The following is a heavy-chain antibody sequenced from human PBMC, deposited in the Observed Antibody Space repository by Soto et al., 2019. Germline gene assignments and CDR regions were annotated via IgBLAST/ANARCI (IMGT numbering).Heavy chain of an antibody. D-gene: IGHD6-19*01. J-gene: IGHJ3*02. CDR2: ISWNSGSI. CDR1: GFTFDDYA. V-gene: IGHV3-9*01. CDR3: AKDKTRGWYLDAFDI. Sequence: GGSLRLSCAASGFTFDDYAMHWVRQAPGKGLEWVSGISWNSGSIGYADSVKGRFTISRDKSKNSLYLQMNSLRAEDAALYYCAKDKTRGWYLDAFDIWGQGTMVTVSS.